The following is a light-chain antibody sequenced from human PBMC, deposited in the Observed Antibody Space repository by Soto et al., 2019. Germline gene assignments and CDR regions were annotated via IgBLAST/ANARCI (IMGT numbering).Light chain of an antibody. CDR3: QQNNKWPPVT. CDR1: QTISND. J-gene: IGKJ4*01. Sequence: EVVMAQSPATVSVSPGERVTISCRASQTISNDLDWYQQKPGQAPRLLIYGASTRDTGVPARFSGGGSGTEFTLTISILQSEDFAFFYCQQNNKWPPVTFGGGTQVDIK. CDR2: GAS. V-gene: IGKV3-15*01.